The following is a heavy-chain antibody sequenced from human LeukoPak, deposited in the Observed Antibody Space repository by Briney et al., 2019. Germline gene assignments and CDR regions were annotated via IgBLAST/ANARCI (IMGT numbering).Heavy chain of an antibody. J-gene: IGHJ4*02. D-gene: IGHD3-22*01. CDR1: GGSFSGYY. CDR3: ARGPQTLYDSSGYPN. CDR2: IYYSGST. V-gene: IGHV4-34*01. Sequence: PSETLSLTCAVYGGSFSGYYWSWIRQPPGKGLEWIGSIYYSGSTYYNPSLKSRVTISVDTSENQFSLKLSSVTAADTAVYYCARGPQTLYDSSGYPNWGQGTLVTVSS.